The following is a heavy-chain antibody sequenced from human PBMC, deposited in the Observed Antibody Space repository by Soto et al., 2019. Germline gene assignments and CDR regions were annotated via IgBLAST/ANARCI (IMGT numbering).Heavy chain of an antibody. Sequence: KVSCKASGGTFSSYAISWVRQAPGQGLEWMGGIIPIFGTANYAQKFQGRVTITADESTSTAYMELSSLRSEDTAVYYCASPGGGVVVPAAMDFYSSWGQGTTVTVSS. D-gene: IGHD2-2*01. J-gene: IGHJ6*02. CDR3: ASPGGGVVVPAAMDFYSS. CDR2: IIPIFGTA. V-gene: IGHV1-69*01. CDR1: GGTFSSYA.